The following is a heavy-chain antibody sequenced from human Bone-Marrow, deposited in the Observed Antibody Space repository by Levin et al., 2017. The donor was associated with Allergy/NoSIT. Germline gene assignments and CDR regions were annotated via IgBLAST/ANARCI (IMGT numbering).Heavy chain of an antibody. CDR3: ARFWSGFDF. V-gene: IGHV4-59*11. CDR1: GASISDHK. CDR2: IYYSGNS. J-gene: IGHJ4*02. Sequence: SETLSLTCSFSGASISDHKWTWIRQPPGKGLEWVGYIYYSGNSYYNPSLESRVTIHMDTSKGQFSLRLNSVTAADTAVYYCARFWSGFDFWGQGMLVTVSS. D-gene: IGHD3-3*01.